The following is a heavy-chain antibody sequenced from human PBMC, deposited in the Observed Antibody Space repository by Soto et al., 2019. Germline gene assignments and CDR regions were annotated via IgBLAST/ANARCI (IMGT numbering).Heavy chain of an antibody. D-gene: IGHD6-6*01. CDR2: ISSSSSTI. CDR1: GFTFSSYS. V-gene: IGHV3-48*02. J-gene: IGHJ5*02. Sequence: EVQLVESGGGLVQPGGSLRLSCAASGFTFSSYSMNWVRQAPGKGLEWVSYISSSSSTIYYADSVKGRFTISRDNAKNSLYLQMNSLRDEDTAVYYCARVPSRSIAALEFDPWGQGTLVTVSS. CDR3: ARVPSRSIAALEFDP.